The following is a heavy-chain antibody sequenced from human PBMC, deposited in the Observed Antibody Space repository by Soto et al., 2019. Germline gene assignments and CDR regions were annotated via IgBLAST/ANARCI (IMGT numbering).Heavy chain of an antibody. CDR1: GYTFSNFW. D-gene: IGHD6-13*01. Sequence: GESLKISCQSSGYTFSNFWIGWVRQLPGKGLEWMGIIYPGDHETRYSPSFHGKVTIPVDRSINTAYLQWNSLEASDTAFYFCARSPRSSPYFDYWGQGALVTVSS. CDR3: ARSPRSSPYFDY. CDR2: IYPGDHET. J-gene: IGHJ4*02. V-gene: IGHV5-51*01.